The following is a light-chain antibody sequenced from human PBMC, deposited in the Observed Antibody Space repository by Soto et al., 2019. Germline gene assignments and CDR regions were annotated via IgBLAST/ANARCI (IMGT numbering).Light chain of an antibody. CDR3: QQYNLYT. V-gene: IGKV1-5*03. CDR2: KAS. CDR1: QSISSW. J-gene: IGKJ2*01. Sequence: DIPMTQSPSTMSASVGDRVTITCRASQSISSWLAWYQQKPGKAPKLLIYKASTLESGVPSRFSGSGSGTEFTLTISSLQPDDFATYYCQQYNLYTFGQGTKLEIK.